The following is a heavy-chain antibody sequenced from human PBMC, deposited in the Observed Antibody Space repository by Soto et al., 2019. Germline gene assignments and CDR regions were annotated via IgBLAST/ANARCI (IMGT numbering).Heavy chain of an antibody. J-gene: IGHJ4*02. Sequence: GESLKISCEASGYSFTDYWIVWVRQLPEKGLEWMGIFYPGDSETKYSPSFQGQVTLSADKSINTAYLQWSSLQASDHAPYFCARSPAGNSLGHLADWGQGTVCTVSS. V-gene: IGHV5-51*01. D-gene: IGHD1-1*01. CDR2: FYPGDSET. CDR3: ARSPAGNSLGHLAD. CDR1: GYSFTDYW.